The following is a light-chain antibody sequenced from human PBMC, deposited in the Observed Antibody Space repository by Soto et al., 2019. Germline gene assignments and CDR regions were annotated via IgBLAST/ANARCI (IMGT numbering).Light chain of an antibody. J-gene: IGLJ2*01. CDR1: SSDVGGHNY. Sequence: QSALTQVASVSASPGQSITISCTGTSSDVGGHNYVSWYQQHPGNAPKLMIYNVDYRPSGVSNRFSGSKSGNTASLTISGLQADDEAYYYCSSYADSSTLVFGVGTKVTVL. CDR2: NVD. CDR3: SSYADSSTLV. V-gene: IGLV2-14*03.